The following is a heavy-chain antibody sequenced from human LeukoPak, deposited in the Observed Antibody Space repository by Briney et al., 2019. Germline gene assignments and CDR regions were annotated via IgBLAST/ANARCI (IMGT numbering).Heavy chain of an antibody. CDR3: ARTRSDAFDI. D-gene: IGHD2-2*01. CDR2: LYSDGST. J-gene: IGHJ3*02. Sequence: PGGSLRLSCAASGFTVNSNYMSWVRQAPGKGLEWVSVLYSDGSTSYADSVKGRFSISRDYSKNTLYLHMNSPRAEDTAVYYCARTRSDAFDIWGQGTMVTVSS. CDR1: GFTVNSNY. V-gene: IGHV3-53*01.